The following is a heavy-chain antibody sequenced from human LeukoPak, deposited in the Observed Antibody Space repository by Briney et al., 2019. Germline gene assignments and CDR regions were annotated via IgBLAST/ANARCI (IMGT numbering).Heavy chain of an antibody. V-gene: IGHV4-59*04. Sequence: LRLSCAASGFTFSSYEMNWIRQPPGKGLEWIGSIYSSGSTYYNASLQSRVTISIETSKNQISLRLNSVTAADTAIYYCAKSGGYGLIDYWGQGTLVTVSS. J-gene: IGHJ4*02. CDR3: AKSGGYGLIDY. CDR2: IYSSGST. CDR1: GFTFSSYE. D-gene: IGHD1-26*01.